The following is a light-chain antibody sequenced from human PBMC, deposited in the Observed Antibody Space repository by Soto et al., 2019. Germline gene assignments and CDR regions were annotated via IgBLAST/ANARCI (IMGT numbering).Light chain of an antibody. J-gene: IGKJ2*01. V-gene: IGKV3-11*01. Sequence: EIVSTQSPATLSLSPGERATLSCRASQSVSSYLAWYQQKPGQAPRLLIYDASKRATGIPARFIGSGSGTDFPLTISRLEPEDSAVYYCQQRSNWPHTFGQGTKLEIK. CDR2: DAS. CDR1: QSVSSY. CDR3: QQRSNWPHT.